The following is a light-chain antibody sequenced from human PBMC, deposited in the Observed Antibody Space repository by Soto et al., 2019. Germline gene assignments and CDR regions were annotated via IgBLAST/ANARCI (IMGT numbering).Light chain of an antibody. CDR2: EAS. Sequence: DIQLTQSPSFLSASVGDRVTITCRASQGISNYLAWYQQKPRKAPNLLIFEASTLESGVPSRFSGSGSGTEFILTISSLQPEDFATYYCQQLNTYPITFGQGTRLEIK. CDR3: QQLNTYPIT. V-gene: IGKV1-9*01. J-gene: IGKJ5*01. CDR1: QGISNY.